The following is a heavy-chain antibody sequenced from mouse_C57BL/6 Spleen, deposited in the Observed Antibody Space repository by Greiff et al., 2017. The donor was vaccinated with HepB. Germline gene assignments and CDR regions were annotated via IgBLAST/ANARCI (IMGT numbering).Heavy chain of an antibody. CDR1: GYSFTSYY. CDR2: IYPGSGST. Sequence: VQLQQPGPELVKPGASVKISCKASGYSFTSYYIHWVKQRPGQGLAWIGWIYPGSGSTKYNENFKGKATRTADTSSSTAYMQLSSLTSEDSAVYYCARHYYGTDYWGQGATLTDSS. V-gene: IGHV1-66*01. D-gene: IGHD1-1*01. CDR3: ARHYYGTDY. J-gene: IGHJ2*01.